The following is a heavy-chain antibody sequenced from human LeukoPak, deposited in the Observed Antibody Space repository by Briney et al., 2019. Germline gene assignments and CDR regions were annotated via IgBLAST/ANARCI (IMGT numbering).Heavy chain of an antibody. CDR3: ARGDVVVVPAAIGLDYYYYMDV. CDR2: IIPIFGTA. CDR1: GGTFSSYA. D-gene: IGHD2-2*01. Sequence: SVKVSCKASGGTFSSYAISWVRQAPGQGLEWMGRIIPIFGTANYAQKFQGRVTITTDESTSTAYMELSSLRSEDTAVYYCARGDVVVVPAAIGLDYYYYMDVWGKGTTVTVSS. V-gene: IGHV1-69*05. J-gene: IGHJ6*03.